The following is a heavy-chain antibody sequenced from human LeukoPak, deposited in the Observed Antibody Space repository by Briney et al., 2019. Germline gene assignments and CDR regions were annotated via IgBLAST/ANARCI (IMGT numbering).Heavy chain of an antibody. D-gene: IGHD2-2*01. CDR1: GFTVSIRH. Sequence: GGSLRLSCAASGFTVSIRHMSWVRQAPGKGLEWVANIKQDGSEKYYVDSVKGRFTISRDNAKNSLYLQMNSLKAEDTAVYYCARDQGPARGFDYWGQGTLVTVSS. CDR2: IKQDGSEK. V-gene: IGHV3-7*01. CDR3: ARDQGPARGFDY. J-gene: IGHJ4*02.